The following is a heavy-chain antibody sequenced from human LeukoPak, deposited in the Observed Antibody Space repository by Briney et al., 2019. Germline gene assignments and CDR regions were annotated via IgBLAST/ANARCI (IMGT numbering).Heavy chain of an antibody. CDR3: ARGATAWVHFDY. V-gene: IGHV1-46*01. CDR2: INPSGGTT. Sequence: ASVKVSCKASGYTFTSYYMHWVRQAPGQGLEWMGIINPSGGTTGYAQKFQGRVTMTRDTSTSTVYMELSSLRSDDTAVYYCARGATAWVHFDYWGQGTLVTVSS. CDR1: GYTFTSYY. J-gene: IGHJ4*02. D-gene: IGHD1-26*01.